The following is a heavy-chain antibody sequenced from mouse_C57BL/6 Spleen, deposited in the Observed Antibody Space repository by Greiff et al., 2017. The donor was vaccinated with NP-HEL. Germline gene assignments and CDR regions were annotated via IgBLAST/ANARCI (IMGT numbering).Heavy chain of an antibody. CDR2: IRYDGSN. Sequence: DVQLQESGPGLVKPSQSLSLTCSVTGYSITSGYYWNWIRQFPGNKLECMGYIRYDGSNNYNPSLKNRISLTRDTSKNQFFLKLNSVTTEDTATYYCARGRDWYFDVWGAGTTVTVSS. CDR3: ARGRDWYFDV. J-gene: IGHJ1*01. V-gene: IGHV3-6*01. CDR1: GYSITSGYY.